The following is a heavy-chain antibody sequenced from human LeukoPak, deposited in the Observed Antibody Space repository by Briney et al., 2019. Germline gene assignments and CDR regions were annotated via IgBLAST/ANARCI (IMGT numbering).Heavy chain of an antibody. V-gene: IGHV4-34*01. CDR2: INHSGST. CDR3: GRVLDYGTLIWLDP. D-gene: IGHD4-17*01. Sequence: PSETLSLTCAVYGGSFSGYYWSWIRQPPGKGLEWIGEINHSGSTNYNPSLKSRVTISVDTSKNQFSLKLNSVTAADTAVYYWGRVLDYGTLIWLDPGGEGALVTVSS. CDR1: GGSFSGYY. J-gene: IGHJ5*02.